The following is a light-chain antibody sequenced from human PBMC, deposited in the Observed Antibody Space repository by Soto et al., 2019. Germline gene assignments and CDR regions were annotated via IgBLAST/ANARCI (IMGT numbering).Light chain of an antibody. V-gene: IGLV1-44*01. CDR1: SSNIGRNT. CDR2: SNN. J-gene: IGLJ3*02. CDR3: AAWDDSLNGWV. Sequence: QSVLTQPPSASGTPGQRVTISCSGSSSNIGRNTVNWYQQLPGTAPRLLIYSNNQRPSGVPDRFSGSKSGISASLAISGLQSEDEADYYCAAWDDSLNGWVFGGGTKVTVL.